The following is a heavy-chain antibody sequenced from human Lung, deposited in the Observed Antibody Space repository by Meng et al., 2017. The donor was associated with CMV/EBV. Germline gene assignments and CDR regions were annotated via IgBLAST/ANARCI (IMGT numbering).Heavy chain of an antibody. CDR3: ARDGSLGYFDY. CDR2: IYYSGST. V-gene: IGHV4-59*01. J-gene: IGHJ4*02. CDR1: GGSISSYY. Sequence: SXTXSLTCTVSGGSISSYYWSWIRQPPGKGLEWIGYIYYSGSTNYNPPLKSRVTISVDTSKNQFSLKLSSVTAADTAVYYCARDGSLGYFDYWGQGTLVTVSS. D-gene: IGHD5-12*01.